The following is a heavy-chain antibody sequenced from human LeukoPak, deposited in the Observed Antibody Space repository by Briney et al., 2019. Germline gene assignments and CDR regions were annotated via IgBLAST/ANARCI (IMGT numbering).Heavy chain of an antibody. J-gene: IGHJ3*02. V-gene: IGHV3-48*03. CDR3: ATLPGSYDSSGGDAFDI. CDR2: ISSSGSTI. D-gene: IGHD3-22*01. CDR1: GFTFSSYE. Sequence: GGSLRLSCAASGFTFSSYEMNWVRQAPGKGLEWVSYISSSGSTIYYADSVKGRFTISRDNAKNSLYLQMNSLRAEDTAVYYCATLPGSYDSSGGDAFDIRGQGTMVTVSS.